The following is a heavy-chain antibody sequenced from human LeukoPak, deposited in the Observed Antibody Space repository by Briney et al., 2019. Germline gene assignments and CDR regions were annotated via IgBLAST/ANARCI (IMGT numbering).Heavy chain of an antibody. Sequence: PGGSLRLSCAASGFTFDDYGMHWVRQAPGKGLEWVAVISYDGSNKYYADSVKGRFTISRDNSKNTLYLQMNSLRAEDTAVYYCARAKPYYDILTGPYYYYYGMDVWGQGTTVTVSS. CDR2: ISYDGSNK. CDR3: ARAKPYYDILTGPYYYYYGMDV. D-gene: IGHD3-9*01. J-gene: IGHJ6*02. CDR1: GFTFDDYG. V-gene: IGHV3-30*03.